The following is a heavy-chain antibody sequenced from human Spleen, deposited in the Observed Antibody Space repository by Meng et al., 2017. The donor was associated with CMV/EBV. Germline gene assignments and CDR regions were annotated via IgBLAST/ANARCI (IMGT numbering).Heavy chain of an antibody. V-gene: IGHV3-48*04. D-gene: IGHD1-1*01. CDR2: ISSSSTSI. Sequence: GGSLRLSCAVSGGSIIGSNWWNWVRQPPGKGLEWVSYISSSSTSIKYADSVKGRFTISRDNSKNSLYLQMNSLRVEDTAVYFCARDWNPGYWGQGTLVTVSS. CDR3: ARDWNPGY. CDR1: GGSIIGSNW. J-gene: IGHJ4*02.